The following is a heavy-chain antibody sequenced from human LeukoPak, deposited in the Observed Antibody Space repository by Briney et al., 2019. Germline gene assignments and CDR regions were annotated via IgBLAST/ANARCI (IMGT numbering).Heavy chain of an antibody. CDR1: GFTFANAW. CDR2: IKSKADGRTT. CDR3: TTGFPNYGDYRGYFQH. V-gene: IGHV3-15*01. Sequence: GGSLRLSCAASGFTFANAWMSWVRQAAGKGLEWVGRIKSKADGRTTDCAAPVKGRFTISGDDSKNTLYLQMNDLKTEDTAVYYCTTGFPNYGDYRGYFQHWGQGTLVTVAS. D-gene: IGHD4-17*01. J-gene: IGHJ1*01.